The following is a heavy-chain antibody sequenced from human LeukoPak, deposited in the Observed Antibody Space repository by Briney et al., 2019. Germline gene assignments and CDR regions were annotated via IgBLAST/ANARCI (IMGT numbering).Heavy chain of an antibody. J-gene: IGHJ4*02. V-gene: IGHV3-48*03. CDR3: ARDLGMTDGDYVSYFDY. CDR1: GFTFSSYE. CDR2: ISSSGRTI. D-gene: IGHD4-17*01. Sequence: GGSLRLSCAASGFTFSSYEMNWVRQAPGKGLEWVSYISSSGRTIYYADSVKGRFTISRDNAKNSLYLQMNSLRAEDTALYYCARDLGMTDGDYVSYFDYWGQGTLVTVSS.